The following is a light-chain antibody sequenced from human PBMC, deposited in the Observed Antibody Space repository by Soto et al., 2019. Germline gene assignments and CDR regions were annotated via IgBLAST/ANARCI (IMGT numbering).Light chain of an antibody. CDR2: KAS. CDR3: QHYNSYSEA. V-gene: IGKV1-5*03. Sequence: DIQMTKSPSTVSGSVGDRVTITCRASQTISSWLALYQQKPGKAPKLLIYKASTLKSGVPSRFSGSGSGTEFTLTISSLQPDDFATYYCQHYNSYSEAFGQGTKVDIK. CDR1: QTISSW. J-gene: IGKJ1*01.